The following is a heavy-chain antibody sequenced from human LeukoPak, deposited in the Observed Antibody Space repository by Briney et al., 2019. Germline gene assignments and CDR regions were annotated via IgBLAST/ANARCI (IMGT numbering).Heavy chain of an antibody. CDR1: GFTFSSYA. J-gene: IGHJ4*02. D-gene: IGHD3-10*01. Sequence: GGSLRLSCSASGFTFSSYAMHWVRQAPGKGLEYVSAISSNGGSTYYADSVKGRFTISRDNSKNTLYLQMNSLRDEDTAVYYCARLEYYYVSGNYYKLFDYWGQGTLVTVCS. CDR3: ARLEYYYVSGNYYKLFDY. V-gene: IGHV3-64*04. CDR2: ISSNGGST.